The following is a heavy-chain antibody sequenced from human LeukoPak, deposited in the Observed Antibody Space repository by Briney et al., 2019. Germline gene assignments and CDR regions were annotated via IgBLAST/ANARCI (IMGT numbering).Heavy chain of an antibody. Sequence: GGSLRLSCAASGFXFSSYTIHWVRQAPGKGLEWAAVISYDGSDKYYADSVKGRFTISRDNSKNTLYLQMNSLRAEDTAVYYCARDVGYCFDYWGPGTLVTVSS. CDR2: ISYDGSDK. D-gene: IGHD5-12*01. V-gene: IGHV3-30-3*01. CDR1: GFXFSSYT. J-gene: IGHJ4*02. CDR3: ARDVGYCFDY.